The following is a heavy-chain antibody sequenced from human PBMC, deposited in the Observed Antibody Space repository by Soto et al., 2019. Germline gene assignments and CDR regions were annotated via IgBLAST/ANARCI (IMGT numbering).Heavy chain of an antibody. D-gene: IGHD1-7*01. CDR1: GGSISSSSYY. V-gene: IGHV4-39*01. CDR3: ARQTSLELYYYYYLDV. CDR2: IYYSGST. Sequence: SETLSLTCTVSGGSISSSSYYWGWIRQPPGKGLEWIGSIYYSGSTYYNPSLKSRVTISVDTSKNQFSLKLSSVTAADTAVYYCARQTSLELYYYYYLDVWGKGTTVTVSS. J-gene: IGHJ6*03.